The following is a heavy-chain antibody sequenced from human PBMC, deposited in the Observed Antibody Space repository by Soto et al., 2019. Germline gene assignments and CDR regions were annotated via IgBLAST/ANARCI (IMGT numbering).Heavy chain of an antibody. CDR2: INAGNGNT. D-gene: IGHD6-19*01. J-gene: IGHJ4*02. CDR1: GYTXTSYA. Sequence: SXKVSFKASGYTXTSYAMNLVRQAPGQRLEWMGWINAGNGNTKYSKKLQGRVTITRDTSARTAYMELSSLRSEDTAVYYFARSIAVAGIHFDYWGQGTLGTVSS. CDR3: ARSIAVAGIHFDY. V-gene: IGHV1-3*01.